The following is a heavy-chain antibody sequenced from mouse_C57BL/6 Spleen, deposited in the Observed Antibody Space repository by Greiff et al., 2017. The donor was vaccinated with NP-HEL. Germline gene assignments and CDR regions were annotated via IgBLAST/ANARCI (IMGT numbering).Heavy chain of an antibody. D-gene: IGHD1-1*01. Sequence: VQLQQSGPELVKPGASVKMSCKASGYTFTDYYMHWVKQSHGKSLEWIGYIYLKNGGNGHNQKFKGKATLTVDKSSSTAYMELRSLTSEDSAVYYCARGDYGSSYGYWGKGTTLTVSS. CDR1: GYTFTDYY. CDR2: IYLKNGGN. CDR3: ARGDYGSSYGY. J-gene: IGHJ2*01. V-gene: IGHV1-34*01.